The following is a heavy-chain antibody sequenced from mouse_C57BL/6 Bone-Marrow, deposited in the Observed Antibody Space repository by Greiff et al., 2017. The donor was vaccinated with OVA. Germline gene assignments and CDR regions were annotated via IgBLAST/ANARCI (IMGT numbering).Heavy chain of an antibody. Sequence: EVHLVESGPGLVKPSQSLSLTCSVTGYSITSGYYWNWIRQFPGNKLEWMGYISYDGSNNYNPSLKNRISITRDTSKNQFFLKLNSVTTEDTATYYCARVLFYYGNPRGAWFAYWGQGTLVTVSA. CDR3: ARVLFYYGNPRGAWFAY. V-gene: IGHV3-6*01. D-gene: IGHD2-1*01. J-gene: IGHJ3*01. CDR1: GYSITSGYY. CDR2: ISYDGSN.